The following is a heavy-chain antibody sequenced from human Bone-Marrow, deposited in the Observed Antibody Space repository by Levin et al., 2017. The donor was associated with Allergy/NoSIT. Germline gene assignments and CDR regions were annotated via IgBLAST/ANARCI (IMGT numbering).Heavy chain of an antibody. Sequence: SLKISCAASGFTFDDYAMHWVRQAPGKGLEWVSGLNWNSGSIGYADSVKGRFTISRDNAKNSLYLQMDSLRVEDTAFYYCAKDAGSYSNYPDYWGQGILVTVSS. V-gene: IGHV3-9*01. J-gene: IGHJ4*02. CDR2: LNWNSGSI. D-gene: IGHD1-26*01. CDR1: GFTFDDYA. CDR3: AKDAGSYSNYPDY.